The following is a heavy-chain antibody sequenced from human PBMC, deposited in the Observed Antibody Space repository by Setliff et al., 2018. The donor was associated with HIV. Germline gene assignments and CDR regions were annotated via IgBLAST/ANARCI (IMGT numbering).Heavy chain of an antibody. CDR2: IYHSGST. V-gene: IGHV4-34*01. D-gene: IGHD1-26*01. J-gene: IGHJ4*01. CDR1: GGSFSGYY. CDR3: ARQVGEGKWYLDS. Sequence: PSETLSLTCAVYGGSFSGYYWSWIRQPPGKGLEWIGSIYHSGSTYYNPSLKSRVTISIDTSENLFSLKLSGVTAADTAIYYCARQVGEGKWYLDSWGHGTLVTVSS.